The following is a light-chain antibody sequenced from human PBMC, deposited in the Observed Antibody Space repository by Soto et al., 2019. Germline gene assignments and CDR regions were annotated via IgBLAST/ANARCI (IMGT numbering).Light chain of an antibody. CDR1: RSDIGDSNF. V-gene: IGLV2-14*01. Sequence: QSALTQPASVSGSPGQSVTISCTEPRSDIGDSNFISWYQHSPGKAPRLLIYEVNNRPSGVSKRFSGSKAVTTASLTISGLLDDDEADYFCASFRSGTVLVFGSGTKVTVL. CDR2: EVN. CDR3: ASFRSGTVLV. J-gene: IGLJ1*01.